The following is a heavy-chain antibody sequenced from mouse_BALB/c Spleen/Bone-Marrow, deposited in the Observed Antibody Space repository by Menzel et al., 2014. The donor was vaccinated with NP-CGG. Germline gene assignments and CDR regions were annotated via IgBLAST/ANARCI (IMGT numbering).Heavy chain of an antibody. Sequence: VQLQQSGTVLARPGAAVKMPCKASGYTFSNYWMHWIKQRPGQGLEWIGTIHPGNSDTTYNQKFKGKAKLTAVTSTSTAYMELSSLTNEDSAVYYCTTLARNNFDYWGQGTTLTVSS. V-gene: IGHV1-5*01. CDR1: GYTFSNYW. CDR3: TTLARNNFDY. D-gene: IGHD3-1*01. J-gene: IGHJ2*01. CDR2: IHPGNSDT.